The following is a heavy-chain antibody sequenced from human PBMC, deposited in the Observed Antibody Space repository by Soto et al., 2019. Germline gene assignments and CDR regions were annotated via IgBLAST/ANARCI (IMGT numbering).Heavy chain of an antibody. J-gene: IGHJ4*02. Sequence: SRIGKPPRTRLEWNGEINHTGSTNYNPSLKRRVTISLDPSKNQCSLKLTSVTAADTAVYYCARDKITGLFYYWCRGTRVTVSS. CDR3: ARDKITGLFYY. V-gene: IGHV4-34*01. CDR2: INHTGST. D-gene: IGHD2-8*02.